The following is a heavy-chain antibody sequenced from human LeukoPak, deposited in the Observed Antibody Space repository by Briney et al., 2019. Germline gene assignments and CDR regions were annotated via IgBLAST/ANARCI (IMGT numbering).Heavy chain of an antibody. CDR1: GGSFSGYY. D-gene: IGHD1-26*01. J-gene: IGHJ4*02. CDR3: ARGGRWELLPFDY. V-gene: IGHV4-34*01. Sequence: SETLSLTCAVYGGSFSGYYWSWIRQPPGKGLEWIGEINHSGSTNYNPSLKSRVTISVDTPKNQFSLKLSSVTAADTAVYYCARGGRWELLPFDYWGQGTLVTVSS. CDR2: INHSGST.